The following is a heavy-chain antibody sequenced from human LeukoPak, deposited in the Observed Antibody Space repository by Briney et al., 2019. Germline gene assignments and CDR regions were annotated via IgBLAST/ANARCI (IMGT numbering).Heavy chain of an antibody. V-gene: IGHV4-30-2*01. CDR2: IFHSGSS. Sequence: SESLSLTCAVSGDSISSGDYSWSWIRQPPGKGLEWIGYIFHSGSSYYNPSLKSRVTISVDKSKNQFSLRLTSVTAADTAVYYCARELWFVNAPGSWFDPWGQGTLVTVSS. J-gene: IGHJ5*02. CDR3: ARELWFVNAPGSWFDP. CDR1: GDSISSGDYS. D-gene: IGHD3-10*01.